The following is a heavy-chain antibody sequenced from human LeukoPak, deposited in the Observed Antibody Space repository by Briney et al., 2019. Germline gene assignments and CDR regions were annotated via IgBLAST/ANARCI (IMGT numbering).Heavy chain of an antibody. V-gene: IGHV3-74*01. J-gene: IGHJ4*02. Sequence: TGGSLRLSCATSGFILSNYWMHWVRQAPGKGLVWVSRINNDGSSTTYADSVKGRFTISRDNARNTLYLQMNSLRAEDTAVYYCARDGISCTGGHSYFASWGQGTLVTVSS. D-gene: IGHD2-8*02. CDR2: INNDGSST. CDR1: GFILSNYW. CDR3: ARDGISCTGGHSYFAS.